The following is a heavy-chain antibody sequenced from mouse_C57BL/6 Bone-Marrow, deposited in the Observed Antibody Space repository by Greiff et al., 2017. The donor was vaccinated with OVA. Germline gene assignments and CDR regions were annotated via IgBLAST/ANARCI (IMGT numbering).Heavy chain of an antibody. V-gene: IGHV1-22*01. CDR2: INPNNGGT. CDR1: GYTFTDYN. CDR3: AIEDCACFDY. Sequence: EVQLQQSGPELVKPGASVKMSCKASGYTFTDYNMHWVKQSHGKSLEWIGYINPNNGGTSSNQKFKGKATLTVNKSSSTAYMELRSMTSEDSAVYYCAIEDCACFDYWGQGTTLTVSA. J-gene: IGHJ2*01.